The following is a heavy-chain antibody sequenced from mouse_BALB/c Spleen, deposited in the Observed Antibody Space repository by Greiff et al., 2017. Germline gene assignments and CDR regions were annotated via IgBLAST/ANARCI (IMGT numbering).Heavy chain of an antibody. CDR3: ARSDGYYYAMDY. CDR1: GFTFSSFG. J-gene: IGHJ4*01. Sequence: DVKLVESGGGLVQPGGSRKLSCAASGFTFSSFGMHWVRQAPEKGLEWVAYISSGSSTIYYADTVKGRFTISRDNPKITLFLQMSSLRSEDTALYYCARSDGYYYAMDYWGQGTSVTVSS. CDR2: ISSGSSTI. D-gene: IGHD2-3*01. V-gene: IGHV5-17*02.